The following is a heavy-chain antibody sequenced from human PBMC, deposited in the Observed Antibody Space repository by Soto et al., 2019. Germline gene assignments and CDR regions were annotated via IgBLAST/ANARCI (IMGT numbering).Heavy chain of an antibody. Sequence: GGSLRLSCAASGFSVSSNYVTWVRQAPGKGLEWVSVIYSGGRTYYADSVRGRCTISRDNSNTVYLQMNSLRAEDTAVYYCARDDGYVWGKYRYVWGQGTLVTVSS. CDR3: ARDDGYVWGKYRYV. J-gene: IGHJ4*02. CDR2: IYSGGRT. D-gene: IGHD3-16*02. CDR1: GFSVSSNY. V-gene: IGHV3-53*01.